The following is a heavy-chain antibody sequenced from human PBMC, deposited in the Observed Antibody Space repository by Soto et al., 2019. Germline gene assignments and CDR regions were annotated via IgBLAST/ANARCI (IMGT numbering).Heavy chain of an antibody. CDR3: AGTIAHLYYYVTDV. Sequence: GGSLRLSCADSGFTFSRYEMNWVRQAPGKGLEWVSYISSSSSTLYYADSVKGRFTISRDNAKNSLYLQMNSLRVEDTAVYYCAGTIAHLYYYVTDVWGQGTTVTVSS. V-gene: IGHV3-48*03. D-gene: IGHD1-1*01. CDR1: GFTFSRYE. J-gene: IGHJ6*02. CDR2: ISSSSSTL.